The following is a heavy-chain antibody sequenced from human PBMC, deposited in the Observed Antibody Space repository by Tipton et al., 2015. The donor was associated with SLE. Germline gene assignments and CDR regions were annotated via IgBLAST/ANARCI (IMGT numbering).Heavy chain of an antibody. D-gene: IGHD2-2*03. J-gene: IGHJ4*02. CDR1: GGSISSYY. CDR3: ARDWGGYCSSTSCLGGFDY. Sequence: TLSLTCTVSGGSISSYYWSWIRQPAGKGLEWIGRIYTSGRTNYNPSLKSRVTMSVDTSKNQFSLKLSSVTAADTAVYYCARDWGGYCSSTSCLGGFDYWGQGTLVPVSS. CDR2: IYTSGRT. V-gene: IGHV4-4*07.